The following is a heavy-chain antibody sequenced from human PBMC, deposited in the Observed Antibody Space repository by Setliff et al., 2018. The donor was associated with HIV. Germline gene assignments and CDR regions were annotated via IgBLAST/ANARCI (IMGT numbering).Heavy chain of an antibody. J-gene: IGHJ4*02. Sequence: GGSLRLSCAASGFTFSSYAMSWVRQAPGKGLAWVSAISGSGGSTYYADSVKGRFTISRDNSKNTLYLQMNSLRAEDTAVYYCAKDPRAAVATICDYWGQGTLVTVSS. CDR1: GFTFSSYA. CDR3: AKDPRAAVATICDY. CDR2: ISGSGGST. D-gene: IGHD5-12*01. V-gene: IGHV3-23*01.